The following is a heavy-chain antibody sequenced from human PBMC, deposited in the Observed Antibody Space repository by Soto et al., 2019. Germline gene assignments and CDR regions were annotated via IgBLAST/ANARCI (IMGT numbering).Heavy chain of an antibody. D-gene: IGHD1-1*01. CDR3: AANWNFGLNF. CDR2: ISSSLGHT. J-gene: IGHJ4*02. V-gene: IGHV3-11*03. CDR1: GFDFSDFH. Sequence: PGGSLRLSCAGSGFDFSDFHISWARQAPGKGLEWISYISSSLGHTDYADSVKGRFTISRDNAKSSVFLEMSDLRSDDTAVYYCAANWNFGLNFWGQGNLVTVSS.